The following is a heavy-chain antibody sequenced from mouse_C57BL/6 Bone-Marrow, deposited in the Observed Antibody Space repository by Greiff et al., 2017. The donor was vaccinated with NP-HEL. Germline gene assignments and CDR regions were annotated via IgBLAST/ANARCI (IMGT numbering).Heavy chain of an antibody. V-gene: IGHV1-64*01. D-gene: IGHD1-1*01. Sequence: QVQLQQPGAELVKPGASVKLSCKASGYTFTSYWMHWVKQRPGQGLEWIGMIHPNSGSTNYNEKFKSKATLTVDKSSSTAYMQLSSLTSEDSAVYYCARRRYGSRADYWGQGTTLTVSS. J-gene: IGHJ2*01. CDR1: GYTFTSYW. CDR2: IHPNSGST. CDR3: ARRRYGSRADY.